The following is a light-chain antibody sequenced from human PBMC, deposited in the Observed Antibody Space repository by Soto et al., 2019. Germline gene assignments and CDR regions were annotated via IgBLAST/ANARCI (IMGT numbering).Light chain of an antibody. J-gene: IGKJ2*01. CDR2: ETS. CDR3: QQYGTSPYT. V-gene: IGKV3-20*01. Sequence: EIVLTQSPGTLSLSPEERATLSCRASQSVSNSRLAWYQQKPGQAPRLLIYETSRRATGIPDRFSGSGSGTDFTLTISRLETEDFAVFYCQQYGTSPYTFGQGTKLEI. CDR1: QSVSNSR.